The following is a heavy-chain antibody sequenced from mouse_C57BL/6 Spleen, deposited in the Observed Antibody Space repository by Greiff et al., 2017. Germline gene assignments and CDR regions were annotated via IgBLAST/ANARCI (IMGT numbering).Heavy chain of an antibody. CDR1: GYSITSGYY. Sequence: EVKLLESGPGLVKPSQSLSLTCSVTGYSITSGYYWNWIRQFPGNKLEWMGYISYDGSNNYNPSLKNRISITRDTSKNQFFLKLNSVTTEDTATYYCARVWDEDYWGQGTTLTVSS. D-gene: IGHD4-1*01. CDR2: ISYDGSN. CDR3: ARVWDEDY. J-gene: IGHJ2*01. V-gene: IGHV3-6*01.